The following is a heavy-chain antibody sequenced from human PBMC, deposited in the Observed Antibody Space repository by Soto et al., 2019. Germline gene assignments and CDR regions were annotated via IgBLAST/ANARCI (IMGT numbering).Heavy chain of an antibody. J-gene: IGHJ6*02. CDR3: MRPAPRGRHYFYFGMDV. Sequence: GGSLRLSCAASGFTFSSYAMSWVRQAPGKGLEWVSGISSSGGSAYYADSVKGRFTISRDNSKNTLFLRMNRPRVEDTAVYYCMRPAPRGRHYFYFGMDVWGQGTTVTVSS. V-gene: IGHV3-23*01. D-gene: IGHD3-10*01. CDR2: ISSSGGSA. CDR1: GFTFSSYA.